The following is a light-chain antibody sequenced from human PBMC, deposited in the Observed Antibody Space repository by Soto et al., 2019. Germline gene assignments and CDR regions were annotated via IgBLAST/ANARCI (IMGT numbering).Light chain of an antibody. CDR1: QSVSRY. V-gene: IGKV3-11*01. CDR2: DAS. Sequence: EILLPQSPATLSLSPGERATLSCRASQSVSRYLAWYQQKPGQAPRLLIYDASNRATGIPARFSGSGSGTDFTLTISSLEPEDFAVYYCQQRSNWPPLFGPGTKVDIK. CDR3: QQRSNWPPL. J-gene: IGKJ3*01.